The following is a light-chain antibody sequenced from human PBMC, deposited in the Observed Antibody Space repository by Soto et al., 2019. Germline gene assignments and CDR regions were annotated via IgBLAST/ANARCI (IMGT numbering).Light chain of an antibody. CDR3: QQYDSSRT. CDR1: QSVSSTF. CDR2: GSS. J-gene: IGKJ1*01. V-gene: IGKV3-20*01. Sequence: EIVLTQSPDTLSLSPRERATLSCRASQSVSSTFLAWYQQKPGQAPRVLIYGSSVRVAGIPDRVSGSGSGTDFTLTISRLELEDFAVYYCQQYDSSRTFGQGTKVEMK.